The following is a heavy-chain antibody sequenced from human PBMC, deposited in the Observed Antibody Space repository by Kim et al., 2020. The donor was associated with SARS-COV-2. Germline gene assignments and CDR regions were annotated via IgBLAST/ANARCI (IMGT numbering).Heavy chain of an antibody. CDR1: GGSISSGSYY. CDR2: IYTSGST. V-gene: IGHV4-61*02. Sequence: SETLSLTCTVSGGSISSGSYYWSWIRQPAGKGLEWIGRIYTSGSTNYNPSLKSRVTISVDTSKNQFSLKLSSVTAADTAVYYCARGEEGFGELSLFYWFDPWGQGTLVTVSS. CDR3: ARGEEGFGELSLFYWFDP. J-gene: IGHJ5*02. D-gene: IGHD3-10*01.